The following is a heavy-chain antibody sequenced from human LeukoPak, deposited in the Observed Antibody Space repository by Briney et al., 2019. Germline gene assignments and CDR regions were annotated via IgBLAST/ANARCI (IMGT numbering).Heavy chain of an antibody. CDR1: GGSISSGGYS. CDR2: IYHSGST. CDR3: ARALVVVAATRGENWFDP. V-gene: IGHV4-30-2*01. Sequence: SETLSLTCAVSGGSISSGGYSWSWIRQPPGKGLEWIGYIYHSGSTYYNPSLKSRVTISVDTSKNQFSLKLSSVTAADTAVYYCARALVVVAATRGENWFDPWGQGTLVTVSS. J-gene: IGHJ5*02. D-gene: IGHD2-15*01.